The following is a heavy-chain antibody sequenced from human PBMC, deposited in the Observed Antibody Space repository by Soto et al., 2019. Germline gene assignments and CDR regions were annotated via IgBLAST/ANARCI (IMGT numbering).Heavy chain of an antibody. J-gene: IGHJ4*02. V-gene: IGHV3-9*01. D-gene: IGHD3-9*01. CDR1: GFTFDDYA. CDR3: AKGRFDYLKSRLDY. CDR2: ISWNSGSI. Sequence: EVQLVESGGGLVQPGRSLRLSCAASGFTFDDYAIHWVLQAPGKGLEWVSGISWNSGSIGSADSVKGRFTISRDNAKNSLYLQMNSLRAEGTALYYCAKGRFDYLKSRLDYWGQGTLVTVSS.